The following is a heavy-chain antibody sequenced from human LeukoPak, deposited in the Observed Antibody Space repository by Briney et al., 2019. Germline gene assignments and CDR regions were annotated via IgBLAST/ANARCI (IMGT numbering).Heavy chain of an antibody. CDR2: ISAYNGNT. Sequence: GASVKVSCKASGYTFTSYGISWVRQAPGQGLEWMGWISAYNGNTNYAQNLQGRVTMTTDTSTNTAYMELRSLRSDDTAVYYCARDLRYCSSTSCSAGDYWGQGTLVTVSS. V-gene: IGHV1-18*01. J-gene: IGHJ4*02. CDR1: GYTFTSYG. CDR3: ARDLRYCSSTSCSAGDY. D-gene: IGHD2-2*01.